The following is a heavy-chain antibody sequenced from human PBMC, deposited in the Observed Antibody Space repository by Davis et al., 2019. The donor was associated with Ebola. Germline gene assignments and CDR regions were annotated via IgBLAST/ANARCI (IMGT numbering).Heavy chain of an antibody. J-gene: IGHJ4*02. CDR3: ARDRAAFMITSMDY. V-gene: IGHV3-30*04. D-gene: IGHD3-16*01. Sequence: GESLKIYCAASGFTFSSYAMHWVRQAPGKGLEWVAVIPSDGGNKYYADSVKGRFNISRDNSQNTLYLQMNSLRAEDTAVYYCARDRAAFMITSMDYWGQGTLVTVSS. CDR2: IPSDGGNK. CDR1: GFTFSSYA.